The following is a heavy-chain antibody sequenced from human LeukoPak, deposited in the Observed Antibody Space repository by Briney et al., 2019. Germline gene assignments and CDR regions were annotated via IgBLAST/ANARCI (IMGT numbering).Heavy chain of an antibody. CDR1: GFSFSNYG. CDR3: ARDGGYCSNGVRYKDQNYMDV. Sequence: PGGSLRLSCVASGFSFSNYGMHWVRQAPGKGLEWVAVIWYDGSNKYYADSVKGRFTISRDTSKNTLYLQMNSLRAEDTAVYYCARDGGYCSNGVRYKDQNYMDVWGKGTTVTVSS. CDR2: IWYDGSNK. D-gene: IGHD2-8*01. J-gene: IGHJ6*03. V-gene: IGHV3-33*01.